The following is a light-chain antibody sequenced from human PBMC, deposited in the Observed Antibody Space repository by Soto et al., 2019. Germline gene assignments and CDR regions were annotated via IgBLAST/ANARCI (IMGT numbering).Light chain of an antibody. J-gene: IGKJ1*01. CDR3: QQYKSYWT. V-gene: IGKV1-5*03. Sequence: IQITHSPSTLSASVGDSTTNTRRGSQGVNRWSGWYQKKPETATKFLIYRASNLESGVPPRFSGSGSGTEFTLTISSLQHDDFANYYCQQYKSYWTFGQGTKVDIK. CDR2: RAS. CDR1: QGVNRW.